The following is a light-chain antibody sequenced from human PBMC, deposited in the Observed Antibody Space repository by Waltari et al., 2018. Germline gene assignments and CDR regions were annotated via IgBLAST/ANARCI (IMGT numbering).Light chain of an antibody. CDR1: QSISTY. Sequence: DFQVTQSPSSLSASVGDRVTITCRASQSISTYLNWYQQKPGKAPNLLIYAASSLQSGVPSRFSGSGSGTDFTLTISSLQPEDFATYYCQQSYSPLTFGGGTKVEIK. V-gene: IGKV1-39*01. CDR3: QQSYSPLT. CDR2: AAS. J-gene: IGKJ4*01.